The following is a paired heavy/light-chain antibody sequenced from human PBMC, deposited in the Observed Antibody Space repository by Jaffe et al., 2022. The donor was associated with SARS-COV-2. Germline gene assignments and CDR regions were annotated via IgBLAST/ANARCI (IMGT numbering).Heavy chain of an antibody. CDR2: ISGSGGDT. V-gene: IGHV3-23*04. J-gene: IGHJ4*02. Sequence: EVQLVESGGGLVQPGGSLRLSCAASGFTFSNSGMSWVRQAPRKGLECVSVISGSGGDTDYAHSVKGRFTISRDKSKNTLYLQMNSLRAEDTAVYYCARSAGGNFDYWGQGTLVTVSS. D-gene: IGHD6-13*01. CDR1: GFTFSNSG. CDR3: ARSAGGNFDY.
Light chain of an antibody. CDR2: AAS. CDR1: QGISSW. V-gene: IGKV1-12*01. Sequence: DVQMTQSPSSVSASVGDRVTITCRASQGISSWLAWYQQKPGKAPKLLILAASSLQSGVPSRFSGSGSGTDFTLTISSLQPEDFATYYCQQTNSFPYTFGQGTKLEIK. CDR3: QQTNSFPYT. J-gene: IGKJ2*01.